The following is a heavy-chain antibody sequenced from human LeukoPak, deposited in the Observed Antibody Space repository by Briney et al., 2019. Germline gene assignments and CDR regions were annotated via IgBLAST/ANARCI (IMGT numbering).Heavy chain of an antibody. CDR3: ARDEGHCSSTSYYGLFGY. J-gene: IGHJ4*02. CDR1: GFTLSNYW. CDR2: IKQDGSEK. V-gene: IGHV3-7*01. Sequence: GGSLRLSCAASGFTLSNYWMSWARQPPGKGLEWVANIKQDGSEKYHVDSVKGRFTISRDNAKNSLYLQMNSLRAEDTAVYYCARDEGHCSSTSYYGLFGYWGEETLVSVSS. D-gene: IGHD2-2*01.